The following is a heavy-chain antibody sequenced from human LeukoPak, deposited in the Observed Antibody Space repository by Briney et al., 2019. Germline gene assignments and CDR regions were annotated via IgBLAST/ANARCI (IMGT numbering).Heavy chain of an antibody. J-gene: IGHJ4*02. D-gene: IGHD3-10*01. CDR1: GGSFSGYY. V-gene: IGHV4-34*01. CDR2: INHSGST. Sequence: PSETLSLTCAVFGGSFSGYYWNWIRQPPGKGLEWIGEINHSGSTNYNPSLKSRVTISVDTSKNQFSLKLISVTAADTAVYYCARGTGSYYYWGQGTLVTVSS. CDR3: ARGTGSYYY.